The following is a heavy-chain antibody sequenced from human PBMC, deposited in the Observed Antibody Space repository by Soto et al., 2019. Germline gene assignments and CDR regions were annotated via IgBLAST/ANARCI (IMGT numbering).Heavy chain of an antibody. CDR1: GFTFSSYS. Sequence: GSLRLSCAASGFTFSSYSMNWVRQAPGKGLEWVSSISSSSSYIYYADSVKGRFTISRDNAKNSLYLQMNSLRAEDTAVYYCARFSSSDYDAFDIWGQGTMVTVSS. CDR2: ISSSSSYI. J-gene: IGHJ3*02. D-gene: IGHD6-6*01. V-gene: IGHV3-21*01. CDR3: ARFSSSDYDAFDI.